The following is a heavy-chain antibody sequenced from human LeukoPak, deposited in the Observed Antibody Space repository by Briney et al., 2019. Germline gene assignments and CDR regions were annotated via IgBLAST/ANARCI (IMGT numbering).Heavy chain of an antibody. Sequence: GGSLRLSCAASGFTFSSYGMHWVRQAPGKGLEWVAFIRYDGSNKYYADSVEGRFTISRDNSKNTLYLQMNSLRAEDTAVYYCAKDRGTLYYYYYMDVWGKGTTVTVSS. CDR1: GFTFSSYG. V-gene: IGHV3-30*02. CDR3: AKDRGTLYYYYYMDV. CDR2: IRYDGSNK. J-gene: IGHJ6*03. D-gene: IGHD3-10*01.